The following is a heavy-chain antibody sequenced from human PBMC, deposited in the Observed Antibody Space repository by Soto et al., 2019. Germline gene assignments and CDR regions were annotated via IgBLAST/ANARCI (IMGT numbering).Heavy chain of an antibody. J-gene: IGHJ4*02. CDR3: AKDKVPVVVTAPFDY. CDR2: INWNGGST. Sequence: GGSLRLSCAASGFTFDDYGMSWVRQAPGKGLEWVSGINWNGGSTGYADSVKGRFTISRDKSKNTLYLQVNSLRAEDTAVYYCAKDKVPVVVTAPFDYWGQGTLVTVSS. V-gene: IGHV3-20*04. D-gene: IGHD2-21*02. CDR1: GFTFDDYG.